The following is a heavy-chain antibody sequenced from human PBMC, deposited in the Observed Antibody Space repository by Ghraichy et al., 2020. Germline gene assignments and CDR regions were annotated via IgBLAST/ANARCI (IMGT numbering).Heavy chain of an antibody. CDR2: IIPILGIA. V-gene: IGHV1-69*04. CDR1: GGTFSSYA. Sequence: SVKVSCKASGGTFSSYAISWVRQAPGQGLEWMGRIIPILGIANYAQKFQGRVTITADKSTSTAYMELSSLRFEDTAVYYCAASSLYNWNYDTSGGLLYYGMDVWGQGTTVTVSS. J-gene: IGHJ6*02. D-gene: IGHD1-7*01. CDR3: AASSLYNWNYDTSGGLLYYGMDV.